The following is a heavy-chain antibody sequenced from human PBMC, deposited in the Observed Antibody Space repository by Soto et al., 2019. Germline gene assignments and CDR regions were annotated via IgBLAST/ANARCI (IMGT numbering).Heavy chain of an antibody. D-gene: IGHD4-4*01. V-gene: IGHV3-66*01. Sequence: GGSLRLSCAVSGFTVTSDYMSWVRQAPGKGLEWVSIIHSGGTTNYADSVRGRFTISRDNSHNTVYLQMNSLRVEDTTVYYCARAPTITTNFDCWGQGTQVTVSS. J-gene: IGHJ4*02. CDR2: IHSGGTT. CDR3: ARAPTITTNFDC. CDR1: GFTVTSDY.